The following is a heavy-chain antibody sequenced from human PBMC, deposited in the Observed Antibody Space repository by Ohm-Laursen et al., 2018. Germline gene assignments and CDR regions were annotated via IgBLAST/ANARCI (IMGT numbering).Heavy chain of an antibody. D-gene: IGHD6-19*01. CDR3: ARDMTVAGTIDY. Sequence: SLRLSCTASGFTFSSYAMSWVRQAPGKGLEWVSVIYSGGSTYYADSVKGRFTISRDNSKNTLYLQMNTLRAEDTAVYYCARDMTVAGTIDYWGQGTLVTVSS. CDR1: GFTFSSYA. V-gene: IGHV3-53*01. CDR2: IYSGGST. J-gene: IGHJ4*02.